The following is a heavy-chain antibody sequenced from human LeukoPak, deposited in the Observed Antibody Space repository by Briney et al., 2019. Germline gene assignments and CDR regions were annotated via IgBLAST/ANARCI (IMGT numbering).Heavy chain of an antibody. Sequence: KPSETVSLTCSVSGGSISSYYWTWSRQPAGKGLEWIGRIYTSGSTNYNPSLKGRVTMSVDTSKNQFSLKLSSVTASDTAVYYCARGFGSGGYYDYWGQGTLVTVSS. CDR2: IYTSGST. CDR1: GGSISSYY. D-gene: IGHD3-22*01. CDR3: ARGFGSGGYYDY. V-gene: IGHV4-4*07. J-gene: IGHJ4*02.